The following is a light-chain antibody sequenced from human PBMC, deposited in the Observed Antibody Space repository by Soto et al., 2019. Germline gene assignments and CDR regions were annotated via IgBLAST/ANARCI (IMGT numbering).Light chain of an antibody. Sequence: QSALTQPASVSGSPGQSITISCTETSSDVGVYNYVSWYQHHPGKAPKLIIYEVSNRPSGVSNRFSGSKSDNTASLTISGLQAEDEADYYCNSYTTSSSWVFGGGTKLTVL. V-gene: IGLV2-14*01. CDR1: SSDVGVYNY. CDR2: EVS. J-gene: IGLJ3*02. CDR3: NSYTTSSSWV.